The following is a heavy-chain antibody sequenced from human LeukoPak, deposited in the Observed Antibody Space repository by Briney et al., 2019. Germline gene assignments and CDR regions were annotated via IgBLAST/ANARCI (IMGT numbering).Heavy chain of an antibody. CDR3: TTRLQHHFDY. CDR2: IDGSGGTT. Sequence: GGSLRLSCAASGFTFTRNAMAWVRQAPGKGLEWVSAIDGSGGTTFYADSVKGRFTISRDDSQNTVYLQMDSLRAEDTAVYYCTTRLQHHFDYWGQGTQVTVSS. J-gene: IGHJ4*02. V-gene: IGHV3-23*01. D-gene: IGHD2-15*01. CDR1: GFTFTRNA.